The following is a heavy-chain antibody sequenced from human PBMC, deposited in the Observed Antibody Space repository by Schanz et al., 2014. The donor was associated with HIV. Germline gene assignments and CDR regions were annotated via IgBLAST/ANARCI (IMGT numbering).Heavy chain of an antibody. Sequence: QDQLVESGGGVVQSGRSLRLSCAASGFTFSSYVMHWVRQAPGKGLEWVAVLSHDGSQKFYADSVKGRFTISRDNAKNSLYLQMSGLRAEDTAVYYCAREGLLSYVLDLWGQGTPVTVSS. V-gene: IGHV3-30*03. CDR3: AREGLLSYVLDL. J-gene: IGHJ5*02. D-gene: IGHD1-26*01. CDR1: GFTFSSYV. CDR2: LSHDGSQK.